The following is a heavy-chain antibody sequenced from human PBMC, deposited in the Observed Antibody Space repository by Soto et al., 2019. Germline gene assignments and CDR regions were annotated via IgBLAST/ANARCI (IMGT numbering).Heavy chain of an antibody. V-gene: IGHV1-2*02. CDR1: GYIVTAYS. Sequence: ASLKVACKASGYIVTAYSMHCVRRAPGQGLEWVGWFNPNSGDTIYAQKFQGRVTLTGDTSISTAYMELYSLTSDDTAVYYCAREASAVISLDYWGQGTLVTVSS. D-gene: IGHD6-19*01. CDR3: AREASAVISLDY. J-gene: IGHJ4*02. CDR2: FNPNSGDT.